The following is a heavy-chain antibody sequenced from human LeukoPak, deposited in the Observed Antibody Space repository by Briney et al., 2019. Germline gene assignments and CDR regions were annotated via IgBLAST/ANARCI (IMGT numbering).Heavy chain of an antibody. V-gene: IGHV3-21*01. CDR1: GFTPSSYS. CDR3: ARDRGSGSPFNY. Sequence: GGSLRLSCAASGFTPSSYSMNLVRQAPGKGLEWVSSISSSSSYIYYADSVKGRFTISRDNAKNSLYLQMNSLRAEDTAVYYCARDRGSGSPFNYWGQGTLVTVSS. D-gene: IGHD3-10*01. J-gene: IGHJ4*02. CDR2: ISSSSSYI.